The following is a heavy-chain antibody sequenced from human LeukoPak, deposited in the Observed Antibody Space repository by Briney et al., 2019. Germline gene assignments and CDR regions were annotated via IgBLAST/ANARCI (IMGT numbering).Heavy chain of an antibody. CDR3: ARGEGDYYYYGMDV. CDR2: IYSGGST. J-gene: IGHJ6*02. CDR1: GFTVSSNY. V-gene: IGHV3-66*01. Sequence: GGSLRLSCAASGFTVSSNYMSWVRQAPGKGLEWVSVIYSGGSTYYADSVKGRFTISRDSSKNTLYLQMNSLRAEDTAVYYCARGEGDYYYYGMDVWGQGTTVTVSS.